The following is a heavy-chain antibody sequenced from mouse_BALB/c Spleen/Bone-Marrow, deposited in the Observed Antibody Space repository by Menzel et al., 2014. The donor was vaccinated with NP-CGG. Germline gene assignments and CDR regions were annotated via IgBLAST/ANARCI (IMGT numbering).Heavy chain of an antibody. Sequence: EVKLVESGGGLVKPGGSLKLSCAASGFTFSSYAMSWVRPTPEKRLEWVATISSGGSYTYYPDSVKGRFTISRDNAKNHVYLKMSSLRSEDTAMYYCARHYYGGSYYLDYWGQGTAVTVSS. J-gene: IGHJ2*01. V-gene: IGHV5-9-2*01. CDR2: ISSGGSYT. CDR1: GFTFSSYA. CDR3: ARHYYGGSYYLDY. D-gene: IGHD1-1*01.